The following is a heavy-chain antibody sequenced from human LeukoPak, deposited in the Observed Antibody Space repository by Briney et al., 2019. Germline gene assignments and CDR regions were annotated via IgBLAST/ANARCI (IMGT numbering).Heavy chain of an antibody. Sequence: PGGSLRLSCAASGFTFSNYGIHWVRQAPGKGLEWAAVIWYDGNNKYYADSVKGRFTISRDNSKNTLYLQMNSLRAEDTAVYYCARDASDTAIVGYFQRWGQGTLVTVSS. D-gene: IGHD5-18*01. CDR2: IWYDGNNK. J-gene: IGHJ1*01. CDR1: GFTFSNYG. CDR3: ARDASDTAIVGYFQR. V-gene: IGHV3-33*01.